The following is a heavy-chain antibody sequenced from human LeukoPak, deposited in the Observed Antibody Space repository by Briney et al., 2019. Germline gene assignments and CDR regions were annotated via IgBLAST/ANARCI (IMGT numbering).Heavy chain of an antibody. D-gene: IGHD1-7*01. CDR3: AKDEDYTISGNYCDALDV. CDR2: FGGEGGDDT. CDR1: GFTFRKYD. V-gene: IGHV3-23*01. J-gene: IGHJ3*01. Sequence: PGGSLRLSCVASGFTFRKYDLCWVRQAPGKGLEWVSGFGGEGGDDTYYADSVKGRFTISRDNAKNTLYLQMNNLRTEDTAVYYCAKDEDYTISGNYCDALDVWGQGTLVTVS.